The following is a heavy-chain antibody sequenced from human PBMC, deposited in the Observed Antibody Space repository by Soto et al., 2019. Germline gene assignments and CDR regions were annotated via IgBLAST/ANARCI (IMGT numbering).Heavy chain of an antibody. CDR1: GITFSSNW. Sequence: GGSLRLSCAASGITFSSNWMHWVRQAPGKGLVWVSRINGAGSSTNYADSVKGRFTISRDNAKNTLYLQMNSLRAEDTAMYYCASNVAGTSLDKYWGQGTLVTFSS. CDR2: INGAGSST. CDR3: ASNVAGTSLDKY. J-gene: IGHJ4*02. V-gene: IGHV3-74*01. D-gene: IGHD6-19*01.